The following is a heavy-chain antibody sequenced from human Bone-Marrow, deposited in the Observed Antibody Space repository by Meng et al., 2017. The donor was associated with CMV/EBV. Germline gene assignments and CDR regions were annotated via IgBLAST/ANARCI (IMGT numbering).Heavy chain of an antibody. CDR3: ARDEVVPSAFDY. CDR2: ISSSSSYI. V-gene: IGHV3-21*01. D-gene: IGHD2-2*01. J-gene: IGHJ4*02. CDR1: GFTFSSYS. Sequence: GESLKIPCAASGFTFSSYSMNWVRQAPGKGLEWVSSISSSSSYIYYADSVKGRFTISRDNAKNSLYRQMNSLRVDDTAVYYCARDEVVPSAFDYWGQGSLVTVSS.